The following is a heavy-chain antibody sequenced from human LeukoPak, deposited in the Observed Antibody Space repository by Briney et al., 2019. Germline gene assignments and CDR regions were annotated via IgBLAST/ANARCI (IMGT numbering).Heavy chain of an antibody. Sequence: PGGSLRLSCVASGFVFSDHYMSWFRQAPGKGLEWISYISRSGKSIYYEDSMKGRFAISRDYASNSVFLQMDSLRAEDTSVYYCARDAGWGYYDLWGQGTPVTVSS. CDR1: GFVFSDHY. D-gene: IGHD1-26*01. CDR3: ARDAGWGYYDL. CDR2: ISRSGKSI. V-gene: IGHV3-11*04. J-gene: IGHJ4*02.